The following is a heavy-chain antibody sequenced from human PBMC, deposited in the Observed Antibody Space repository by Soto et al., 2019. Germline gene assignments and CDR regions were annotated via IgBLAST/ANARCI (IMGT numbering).Heavy chain of an antibody. CDR2: AHHSERT. Sequence: QVQLQESGPGLVKPSGTLSLTCTVSGGSMSSSNWWNWVRQSPGKGLEWIGEAHHSERTNYNPSLKSRVTISVDKSKNHFSLKLSSVTAADTAVYYCARSEATGLDYWGQGTLVTVSS. D-gene: IGHD1-26*01. CDR3: ARSEATGLDY. CDR1: GGSMSSSNW. V-gene: IGHV4-4*02. J-gene: IGHJ4*02.